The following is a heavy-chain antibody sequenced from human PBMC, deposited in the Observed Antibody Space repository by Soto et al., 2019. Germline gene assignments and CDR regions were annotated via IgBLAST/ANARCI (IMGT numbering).Heavy chain of an antibody. CDR3: ASSAQAIVGATTFDY. Sequence: ASVKVSCKASGYTFTSYGISWVRQAPGQGLEWMGWISAYNGNTNYAQKFQGRVTITADESTSTAYMELSSLRSEDTAVYYCASSAQAIVGATTFDYWGQGTLVTVSS. CDR2: ISAYNGNT. J-gene: IGHJ4*02. CDR1: GYTFTSYG. D-gene: IGHD1-26*01. V-gene: IGHV1-18*01.